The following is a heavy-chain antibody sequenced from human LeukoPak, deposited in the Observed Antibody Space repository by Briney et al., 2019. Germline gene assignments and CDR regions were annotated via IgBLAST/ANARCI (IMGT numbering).Heavy chain of an antibody. CDR3: AKDRGSSWYPPNWFDP. V-gene: IGHV3-9*01. Sequence: GRSLRLSCAASGFTFDDYAMHWVRQAPGKGLEWVSGISWNSGSIGYADSVKGRFTISRDNAKNSLYLQMNSLRAEDTALYYCAKDRGSSWYPPNWFDPWGQGTLVTVYS. CDR1: GFTFDDYA. D-gene: IGHD6-13*01. J-gene: IGHJ5*02. CDR2: ISWNSGSI.